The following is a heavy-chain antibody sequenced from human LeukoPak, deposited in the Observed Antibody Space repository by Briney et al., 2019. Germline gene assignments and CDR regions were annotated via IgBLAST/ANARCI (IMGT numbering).Heavy chain of an antibody. J-gene: IGHJ4*02. CDR3: ARMDYYDSSGYPSEG. V-gene: IGHV4-34*01. CDR2: INHSGST. Sequence: SETLSLTCAVYGGSFSGYYWSWIRQPPGKGLEWIGEINHSGSTNYNPSLKSRVTISVDTSKNQFSLKLSSVTAADTAVYYCARMDYYDSSGYPSEGWSQGTLVTVSS. CDR1: GGSFSGYY. D-gene: IGHD3-22*01.